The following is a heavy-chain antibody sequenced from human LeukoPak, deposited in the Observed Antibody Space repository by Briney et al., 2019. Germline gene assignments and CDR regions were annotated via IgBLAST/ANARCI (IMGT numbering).Heavy chain of an antibody. Sequence: ASVKVSCKASGYTFTSYGISWVRQAPGQGLEWMGWISAYNGNTNYVQKLQGRVTMTTDTSTSTAYMELRSLRSDDTAVYYCARVTVTTYYFDYWGQGTLVTVSS. J-gene: IGHJ4*02. CDR3: ARVTVTTYYFDY. D-gene: IGHD4-17*01. CDR1: GYTFTSYG. V-gene: IGHV1-18*01. CDR2: ISAYNGNT.